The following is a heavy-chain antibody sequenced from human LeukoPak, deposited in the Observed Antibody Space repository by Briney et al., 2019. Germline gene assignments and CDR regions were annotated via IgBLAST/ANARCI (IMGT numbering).Heavy chain of an antibody. J-gene: IGHJ4*02. V-gene: IGHV3-23*01. CDR1: GFTFSSYG. CDR2: ISGSGGST. D-gene: IGHD3-3*01. Sequence: GGSLRLSCAATGFTFSSYGMSWVRQAPGKGLEWVSAISGSGGSTYYADSVKGRFTISRDNSMNTLYLQMNSLRAEDTAVYYCAKTPRFPGRGYYFDYWGQGTLATVSS. CDR3: AKTPRFPGRGYYFDY.